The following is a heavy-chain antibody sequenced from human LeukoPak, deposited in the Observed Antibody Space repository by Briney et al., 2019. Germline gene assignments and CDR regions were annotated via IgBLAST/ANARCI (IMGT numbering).Heavy chain of an antibody. J-gene: IGHJ3*02. V-gene: IGHV3-53*01. CDR1: GFTVSSNY. Sequence: PGGSLRLSCAASGFTVSSNYMSWVRQAPGKGLEWGSVIYSGGTTYYADSAKGRFTISRDNSNNTLYLQINSLRAEDTAVYYCARGPVTKFEIWGQGTILTVSS. CDR3: ARGPVTKFEI. D-gene: IGHD4-17*01. CDR2: IYSGGTT.